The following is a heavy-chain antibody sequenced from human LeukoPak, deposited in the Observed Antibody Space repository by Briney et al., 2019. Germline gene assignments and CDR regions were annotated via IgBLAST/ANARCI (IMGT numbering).Heavy chain of an antibody. Sequence: SVTVSFKASGYTFTSYYVHWVRQAPGQGLEWMGIINPSDGSTNYAQKFQGRVTMTRDTSTSTVYMELSSLRSEDTAVYYCARDLIMTLHLDFDYWGQGTLVTVSS. CDR2: INPSDGST. CDR1: GYTFTSYY. V-gene: IGHV1-46*01. D-gene: IGHD3-16*01. CDR3: ARDLIMTLHLDFDY. J-gene: IGHJ4*02.